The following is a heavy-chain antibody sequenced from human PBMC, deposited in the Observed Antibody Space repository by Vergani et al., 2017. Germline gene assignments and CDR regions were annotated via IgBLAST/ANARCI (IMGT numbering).Heavy chain of an antibody. J-gene: IGHJ4*02. D-gene: IGHD3-16*01. Sequence: QVQLVESGGGVVQRGGSLRLSCATSGFTLSNYDMQWIRQGPGKGLEFVAFLQFDGSNQYYADSDKGRFTLSRDFSKNTLYLQMNSLRTDDTATYYCAKHFRGWGIDYWGQGTQVIVSS. V-gene: IGHV3-30*02. CDR2: LQFDGSNQ. CDR3: AKHFRGWGIDY. CDR1: GFTLSNYD.